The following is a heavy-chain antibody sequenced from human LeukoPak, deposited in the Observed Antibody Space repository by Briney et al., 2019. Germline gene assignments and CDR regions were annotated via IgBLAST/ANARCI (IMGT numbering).Heavy chain of an antibody. Sequence: PSETLSLTCTVSGGSISSSSYYWGWIRQPPGKGLEWIGNIHHSGSTYYNPSLKSRVTILVDTSKNQLSLKLSSVTAADTAVYYCARVAAGIGFFQHWGQGTLVTVSS. CDR3: ARVAAGIGFFQH. V-gene: IGHV4-39*07. CDR1: GGSISSSSYY. J-gene: IGHJ1*01. D-gene: IGHD6-13*01. CDR2: IHHSGST.